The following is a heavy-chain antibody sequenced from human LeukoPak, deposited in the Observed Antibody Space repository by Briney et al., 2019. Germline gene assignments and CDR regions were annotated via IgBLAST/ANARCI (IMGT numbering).Heavy chain of an antibody. D-gene: IGHD1-26*01. CDR2: IYYSGST. J-gene: IGHJ3*02. Sequence: GSLRLSCAASGFTFSSYAMSWIRQPPGKGLEWIGSIYYSGSTYYKPYLNSRVTISVDTSKNQFSLKLSSVTAADTAVYYCARSWMVGEGAFDIWGQGTLVTVSS. CDR3: ARSWMVGEGAFDI. V-gene: IGHV4-59*05. CDR1: GFTFSSYA.